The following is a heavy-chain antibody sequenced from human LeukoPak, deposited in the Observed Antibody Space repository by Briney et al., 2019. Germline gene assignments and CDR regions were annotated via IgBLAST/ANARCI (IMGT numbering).Heavy chain of an antibody. V-gene: IGHV4-31*03. CDR3: ARDKAEGNSDWFDP. CDR2: IYYSGST. J-gene: IGHJ5*02. Sequence: PSETLSLTCTVSGGSISSGGYYWSWIRQHPGKGLEWIGYIYYSGSTYYNPSLKSRVTISVDTSKNQFSLKLSSVTAADTAVYYCARDKAEGNSDWFDPWGQGTLVTVSS. CDR1: GGSISSGGYY. D-gene: IGHD4-23*01.